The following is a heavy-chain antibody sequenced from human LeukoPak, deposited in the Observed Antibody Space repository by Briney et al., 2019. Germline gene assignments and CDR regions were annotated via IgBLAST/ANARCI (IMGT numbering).Heavy chain of an antibody. J-gene: IGHJ4*02. V-gene: IGHV4-59*01. CDR2: IYYSGST. Sequence: SETLSLTCTVSGGSIRSYYWSWIRQPPGKGLEWIGYIYYSGSTNYNPSLKSRVSISVDTSKNQFSLKLSSVTAADTAVYYCARRGMGIQLWPFDYWGQGTLITVSS. D-gene: IGHD5-18*01. CDR1: GGSIRSYY. CDR3: ARRGMGIQLWPFDY.